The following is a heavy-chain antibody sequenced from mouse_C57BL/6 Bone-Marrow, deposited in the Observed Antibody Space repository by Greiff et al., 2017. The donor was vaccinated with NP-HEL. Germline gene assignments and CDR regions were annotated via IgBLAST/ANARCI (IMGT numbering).Heavy chain of an antibody. CDR1: GFTFSNYW. J-gene: IGHJ4*01. CDR2: IRLKSDNYET. V-gene: IGHV6-3*01. D-gene: IGHD2-3*01. CDR3: TPDDGYYGAMDY. Sequence: EVMLVESGGGLVQPGGSMKLSCVASGFTFSNYWMNWVRQSPEKGLEWVAQIRLKSDNYETHYAESVKGRFTISRDDSKSSVYLQMNNLRAEDTGIYYCTPDDGYYGAMDYWGQGTSVTVSS.